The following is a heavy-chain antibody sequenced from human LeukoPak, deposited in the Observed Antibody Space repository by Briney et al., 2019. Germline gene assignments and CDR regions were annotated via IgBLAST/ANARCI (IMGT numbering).Heavy chain of an antibody. CDR3: ARRSWQLAEEVY. CDR1: GYSISSGYH. Sequence: SETLSLTCTVSGYSISSGYHSSWIGQTPGMGLEWIGEIDPYGGSNYNPSLKSRVTISVDASKNQFSLKLSSVTAADTAVYYCARRSWQLAEEVYWGQGTLVTVSS. CDR2: IDPYGGS. J-gene: IGHJ4*02. V-gene: IGHV4-38-2*02. D-gene: IGHD6-6*01.